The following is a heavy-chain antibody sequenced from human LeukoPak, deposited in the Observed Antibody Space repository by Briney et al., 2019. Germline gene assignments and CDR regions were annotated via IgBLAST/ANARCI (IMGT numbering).Heavy chain of an antibody. CDR2: ISGSGGST. V-gene: IGHV3-23*01. J-gene: IGHJ4*02. CDR1: GFTFSSYA. CDR3: VKLLDSSGYYWEN. D-gene: IGHD3-22*01. Sequence: GGSLRLSCAASGFTFSSYAMSWVRQAPGKGLEWVSAISGSGGSTYYADSVKGRFTISRDNSKNTLYLQMNSLRAEDTAVYYCVKLLDSSGYYWENWGQGTLVTVSS.